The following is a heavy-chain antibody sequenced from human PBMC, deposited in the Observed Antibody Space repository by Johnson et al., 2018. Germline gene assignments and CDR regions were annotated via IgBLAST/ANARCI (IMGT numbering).Heavy chain of an antibody. CDR1: GFTFSSYG. J-gene: IGHJ6*02. Sequence: QEQPVESGGGVVQPGRSLRLSCAASGFTFSSYGMHWVRQAPGKGLEWVAILSYDGSNNYYADSVKGRFTISRDNSKNTLYLQMDSLRAEDTAVYYCAKARVVAATHYYYYYGMDVWGLGTTVTVSS. CDR2: LSYDGSNN. D-gene: IGHD2-15*01. V-gene: IGHV3-30*18. CDR3: AKARVVAATHYYYYYGMDV.